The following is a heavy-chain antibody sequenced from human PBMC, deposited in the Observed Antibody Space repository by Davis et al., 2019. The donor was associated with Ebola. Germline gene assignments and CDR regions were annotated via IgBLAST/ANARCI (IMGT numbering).Heavy chain of an antibody. CDR1: GFTFSSNY. CDR2: IYSGGST. Sequence: PGGSLRLSCAASGFTFSSNYMSWVRQAPGKGLEWVSVIYSGGSTYYADSVKGRFTISRHNSKNTLYLQMNSLRAEDTAVYYCAKDWGPYYGDEMIYYYYGMDVWGKGTTVTVSS. V-gene: IGHV3-53*04. CDR3: AKDWGPYYGDEMIYYYYGMDV. J-gene: IGHJ6*04. D-gene: IGHD4-17*01.